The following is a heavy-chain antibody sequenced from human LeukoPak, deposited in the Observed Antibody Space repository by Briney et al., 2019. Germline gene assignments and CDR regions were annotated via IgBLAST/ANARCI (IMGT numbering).Heavy chain of an antibody. CDR1: GYTFTSYA. D-gene: IGHD2-2*01. CDR3: ARVQSAYCSSSSCYGGYFDY. Sequence: ASVKVSCKASGYTFTSYAMHWVRQAPGQRPEWMGWINAGNGNTKYSQKFQGRVTITRDTSASTAYMELSSLRPEDTAVYYCARVQSAYCSSSSCYGGYFDYWGQGILVTVSS. V-gene: IGHV1-3*01. CDR2: INAGNGNT. J-gene: IGHJ4*02.